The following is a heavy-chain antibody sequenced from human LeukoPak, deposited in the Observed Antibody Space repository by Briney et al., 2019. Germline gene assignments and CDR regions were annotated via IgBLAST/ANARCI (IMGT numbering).Heavy chain of an antibody. Sequence: GGSLRLSCAASGFTFSSYGMHWVRQAPGKGLKWVTFIRYDGSNKYYTDSVKARFTISRDNSKNTLYLQMNSLRAEDTAVYYCAKAAHYDFWSGYDYWGQGTVVTVSS. D-gene: IGHD3-3*01. CDR2: IRYDGSNK. J-gene: IGHJ4*02. V-gene: IGHV3-30*02. CDR1: GFTFSSYG. CDR3: AKAAHYDFWSGYDY.